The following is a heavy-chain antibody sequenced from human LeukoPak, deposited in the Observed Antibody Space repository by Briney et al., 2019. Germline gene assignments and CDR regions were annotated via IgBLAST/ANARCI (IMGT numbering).Heavy chain of an antibody. CDR3: ARDKTGGGNWFDP. CDR2: IWYDGSNK. Sequence: GGFLRLSCAASGFTFSSYGMHWVRQAPGKGLEWEAVIWYDGSNKYYADSVKGRFTISRDNSKNTLYLQMNSLRAEDTAVYYCARDKTGGGNWFDPWGQGTPVTVSS. D-gene: IGHD3-10*01. V-gene: IGHV3-33*01. J-gene: IGHJ5*02. CDR1: GFTFSSYG.